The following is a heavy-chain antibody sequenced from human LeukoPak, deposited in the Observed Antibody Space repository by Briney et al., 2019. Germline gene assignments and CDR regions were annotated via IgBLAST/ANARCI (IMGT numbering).Heavy chain of an antibody. CDR1: GASMTNYY. V-gene: IGHV4-59*01. Sequence: PSETLSLTCTVSGASMTNYYWSWIRKPRGKGLEWIGYIYYSGITNYNPSLTSRVSISVDMSKNQFSLKLTSVTAADTAVYYCARGRGYIDPFDPWGQGTLVTVSS. CDR3: ARGRGYIDPFDP. D-gene: IGHD3-9*01. J-gene: IGHJ5*02. CDR2: IYYSGIT.